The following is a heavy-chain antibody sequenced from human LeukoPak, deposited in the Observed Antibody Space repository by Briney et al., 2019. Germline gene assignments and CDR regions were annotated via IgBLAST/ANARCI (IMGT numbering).Heavy chain of an antibody. V-gene: IGHV3-23*01. Sequence: GGSLRLSCAASGFTFTTYDITWVRQAPEKGLERVSGISGSGRTTNNADSLKGRITISRDNSKTTLLLQMNHLRAEDTAVYYCAKDRDCSSTSCYVPFGSWGQGALVTVSS. D-gene: IGHD2-2*01. CDR3: AKDRDCSSTSCYVPFGS. CDR2: ISGSGRTT. CDR1: GFTFTTYD. J-gene: IGHJ4*02.